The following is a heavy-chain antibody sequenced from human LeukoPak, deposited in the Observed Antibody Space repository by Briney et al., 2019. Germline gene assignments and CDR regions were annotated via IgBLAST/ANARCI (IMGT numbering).Heavy chain of an antibody. CDR2: VNSEGSST. V-gene: IGHV3-74*01. CDR3: ARDLFDDYSLDY. CDR1: GFTFSSHW. J-gene: IGHJ4*02. Sequence: PGGSLRLSCAASGFTFSSHWMRWVRQAPGKGLVWVSHVNSEGSSTNYADSVKGRFTISRDNAKNTLYLHMNSLRAEDTAVYYCARDLFDDYSLDYWGQRTLVTVSS. D-gene: IGHD3-16*01.